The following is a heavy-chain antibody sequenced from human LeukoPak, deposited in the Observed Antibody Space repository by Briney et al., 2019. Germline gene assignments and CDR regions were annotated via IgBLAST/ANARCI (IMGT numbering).Heavy chain of an antibody. D-gene: IGHD3-16*01. J-gene: IGHJ4*02. CDR3: ARDQGGLGY. V-gene: IGHV3-48*01. Sequence: GGSLRLSCAASGFTFNNFGMNWVRQAPGKGLEWLSYISSTLSSIYYADSVKGRFTVSRDNAKNSLYLQMNSLRAEDTAVYYCARDQGGLGYWGQGTLVTVSS. CDR2: ISSTLSSI. CDR1: GFTFNNFG.